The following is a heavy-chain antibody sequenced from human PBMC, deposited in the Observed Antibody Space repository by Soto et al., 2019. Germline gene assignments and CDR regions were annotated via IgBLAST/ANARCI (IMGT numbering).Heavy chain of an antibody. CDR3: AFPPTVAGFSY. CDR2: ISGSGTST. V-gene: IGHV3-23*01. CDR1: GITFSSYG. J-gene: IGHJ4*02. Sequence: PGGSLRLSCAASGITFSSYGMRWVRQAPGKGLEWVSGISGSGTSTYYADSVKGRFTTSRDNSKNTLYLEMNSLRVEDTAVYYCAFPPTVAGFSYWGQGTQVTVSS. D-gene: IGHD6-19*01.